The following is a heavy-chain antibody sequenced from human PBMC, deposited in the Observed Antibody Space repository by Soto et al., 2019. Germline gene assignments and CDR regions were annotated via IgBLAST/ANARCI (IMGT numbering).Heavy chain of an antibody. CDR3: ARGGLGVEMPTIGPEDY. V-gene: IGHV1-69*01. CDR1: GGTFSSYA. J-gene: IGHJ4*02. D-gene: IGHD1-1*01. CDR2: IIPIFGTA. Sequence: QVQLVQSGAEVKKPGSSVKVSCKASGGTFSSYAISWVRQAPGQGLEWMGGIIPIFGTANYAQKFQGRVTITADESTSTAYMELSSLRSEDTAVYYCARGGLGVEMPTIGPEDYWGQGTLVTVSS.